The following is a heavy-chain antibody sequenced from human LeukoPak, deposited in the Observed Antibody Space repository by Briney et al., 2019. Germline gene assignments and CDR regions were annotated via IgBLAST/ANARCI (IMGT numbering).Heavy chain of an antibody. V-gene: IGHV3-23*01. CDR2: ISGSGGST. CDR3: AKAARSSYYYYMDV. Sequence: GGSLRLSCAAFGFTFSSYALSWVRQAPGKGLEWVSAISGSGGSTYYADSVKGRFTISRDNSKNTLYLQMNSLRAEDTAVYYCAKAARSSYYYYMDVWGKGTTVTVSS. CDR1: GFTFSSYA. D-gene: IGHD6-13*01. J-gene: IGHJ6*03.